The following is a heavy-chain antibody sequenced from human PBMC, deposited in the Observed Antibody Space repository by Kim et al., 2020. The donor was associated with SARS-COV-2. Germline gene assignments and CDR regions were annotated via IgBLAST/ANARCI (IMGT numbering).Heavy chain of an antibody. D-gene: IGHD3-22*01. CDR1: GGSISSGDYY. CDR2: IYYSGST. V-gene: IGHV4-30-4*01. CDR3: ARVQEHLLLFDY. J-gene: IGHJ4*02. Sequence: SETLSLTCTVSGGSISSGDYYWSWIRQPPGKGLEWIGYIYYSGSTYYNPSLKSRVTISVDTSKNQFSLKLSSVTAADTAVYYCARVQEHLLLFDYWGQGTLVTVSS.